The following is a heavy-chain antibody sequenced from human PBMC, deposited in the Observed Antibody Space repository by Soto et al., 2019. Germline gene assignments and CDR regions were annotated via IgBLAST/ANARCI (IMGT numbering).Heavy chain of an antibody. V-gene: IGHV4-59*01. Sequence: SETLCLTCTVSGGSIGSYYWSWIRQPPGKGLEWIGYIYYSGSTNYNPSLKSRVTISVDTSKNQFSLKLSSVTAADTAVYYCARVGYSGYVVWFAPWGQGTLVTVSS. D-gene: IGHD5-12*01. CDR3: ARVGYSGYVVWFAP. J-gene: IGHJ5*02. CDR1: GGSIGSYY. CDR2: IYYSGST.